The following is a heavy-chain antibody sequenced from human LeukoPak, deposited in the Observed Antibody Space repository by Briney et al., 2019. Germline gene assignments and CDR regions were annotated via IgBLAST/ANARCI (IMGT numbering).Heavy chain of an antibody. CDR2: IYNSGST. Sequence: SETLSLTCSVSGGSISSYYWSWIRQPPGKGLEGIGYIYNSGSTNYNPALKRRVSISVDTSRKQFSLTLNSVTAAGTAMYYCARGGYSHGYILFNYWGQGTLAIVSS. D-gene: IGHD5-18*01. V-gene: IGHV4-59*01. J-gene: IGHJ4*02. CDR3: ARGGYSHGYILFNY. CDR1: GGSISSYY.